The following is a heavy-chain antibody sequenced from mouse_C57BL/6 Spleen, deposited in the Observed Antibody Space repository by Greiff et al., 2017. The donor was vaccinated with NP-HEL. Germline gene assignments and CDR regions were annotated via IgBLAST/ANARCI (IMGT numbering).Heavy chain of an antibody. V-gene: IGHV1-64*01. D-gene: IGHD2-2*01. J-gene: IGHJ4*01. CDR1: GYTFTSYW. Sequence: QVQLQQPGAELVKPGASVKLSCKASGYTFTSYWMHWVKQRPGQGLEWIGMIHPNSGSTNYNEKFKSKATLPVDKSTSTAYMQLSSLTSEDSAVYYCARANGYYYAMDYWGQGTSVTVSS. CDR3: ARANGYYYAMDY. CDR2: IHPNSGST.